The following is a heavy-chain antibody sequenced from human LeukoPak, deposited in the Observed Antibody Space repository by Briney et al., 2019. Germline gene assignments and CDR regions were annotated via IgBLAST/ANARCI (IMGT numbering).Heavy chain of an antibody. D-gene: IGHD5-18*01. CDR1: GFTVSSNY. J-gene: IGHJ4*02. Sequence: TGGSLTLSYAASGFTVSSNYMSWVRQAPGKGLEWGSVIYSGGSTYYADSVKGRFTISRDNSKNTLYLQMNSLRAEDAAVYYCARDGRGDLTWIQLWSPFDYWGQGTLVTVSS. CDR2: IYSGGST. CDR3: ARDGRGDLTWIQLWSPFDY. V-gene: IGHV3-66*02.